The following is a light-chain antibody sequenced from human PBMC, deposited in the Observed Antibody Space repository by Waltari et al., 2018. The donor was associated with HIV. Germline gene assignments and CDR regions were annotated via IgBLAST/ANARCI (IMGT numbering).Light chain of an antibody. CDR1: QSLTHSNGNNY. J-gene: IGKJ4*01. CDR2: MAS. V-gene: IGKV2-28*01. Sequence: IVMTQSQLSLPVTPGEPASISCKSSQSLTHSNGNNYLIWYGQKPGQSLHLLIYMASHRASGVPDRFRGSGSGTDFTLEISRVETEDSGVYYCMQDLRLPLTFGGGTKVEI. CDR3: MQDLRLPLT.